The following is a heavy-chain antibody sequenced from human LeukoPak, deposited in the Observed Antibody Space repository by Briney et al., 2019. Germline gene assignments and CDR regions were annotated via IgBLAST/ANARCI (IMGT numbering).Heavy chain of an antibody. CDR3: AREASGNYHVFDY. CDR1: GFSLSSYF. J-gene: IGHJ4*02. V-gene: IGHV3-11*04. D-gene: IGHD6-25*01. CDR2: ITNTGRST. Sequence: GSLRLSCEASGFSLSSYFISWIRQAPGKGLEWISYITNTGRSTNYADAVKGRFTISRDNGKQSVYLEMTDLRAEDTAVYYCAREASGNYHVFDYWGQGTLVIVSS.